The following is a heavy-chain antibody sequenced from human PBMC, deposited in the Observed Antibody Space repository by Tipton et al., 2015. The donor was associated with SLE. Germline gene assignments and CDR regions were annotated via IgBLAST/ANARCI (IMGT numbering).Heavy chain of an antibody. CDR3: ASRFCSSFTCSGAFDY. Sequence: TLSLTCAVYGGSFSGYYWSWIRQSPGKGLEWIGDINHSGSTNYNPSLKSRVTISVDTSKNQFSLRLGSVTAADTAMYYCASRFCSSFTCSGAFDYWGQGTLFTVSS. V-gene: IGHV4-34*01. D-gene: IGHD2-15*01. CDR1: GGSFSGYY. J-gene: IGHJ4*02. CDR2: INHSGST.